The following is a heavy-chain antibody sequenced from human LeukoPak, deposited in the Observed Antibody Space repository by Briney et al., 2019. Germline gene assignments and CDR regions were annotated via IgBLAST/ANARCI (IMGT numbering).Heavy chain of an antibody. CDR1: GGSFSGNY. CDR2: ISHGGST. CDR3: ARGSFHWLLG. J-gene: IGHJ4*02. Sequence: PLETLSLTCTISGGSFSGNYWSWIRQSPGKGLEWIGEISHGGSTNYNPSLRSRVSISADTSKNQFSLKLSSVTAADTAVYYCARGSFHWLLGWGQGTLVTVSS. D-gene: IGHD3-9*01. V-gene: IGHV4-34*01.